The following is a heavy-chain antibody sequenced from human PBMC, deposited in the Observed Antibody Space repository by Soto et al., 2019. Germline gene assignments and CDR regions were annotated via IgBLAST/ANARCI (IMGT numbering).Heavy chain of an antibody. Sequence: ASVKVSCKASGYTFSTYGVSWVRQAPGQGLEWMGWITVSNGNTNYIDNLQGRVTMTTDTSTSTAYMELWRLRSDDTAVYYCARSYSYGSYWYFDDWGQGTLVTVSS. V-gene: IGHV1-18*04. CDR3: ARSYSYGSYWYFDD. D-gene: IGHD3-22*01. CDR2: ITVSNGNT. CDR1: GYTFSTYG. J-gene: IGHJ4*02.